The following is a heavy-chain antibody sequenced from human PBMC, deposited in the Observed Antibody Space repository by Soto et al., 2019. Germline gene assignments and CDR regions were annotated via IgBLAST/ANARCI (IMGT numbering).Heavy chain of an antibody. V-gene: IGHV3-23*01. CDR1: GFTFSSYA. CDR2: FSGSGDST. Sequence: EVQLLESGGGLVQPGGSLRLSCAASGFTFSSYAMSWVRQAPGKGLEWVSVFSGSGDSTYYADSVKGRFTISRDNSKNTLYLQMNSLRAEDTAVYYCSRRSSGWYFDYWGQGTLVTVSS. CDR3: SRRSSGWYFDY. J-gene: IGHJ4*02. D-gene: IGHD6-19*01.